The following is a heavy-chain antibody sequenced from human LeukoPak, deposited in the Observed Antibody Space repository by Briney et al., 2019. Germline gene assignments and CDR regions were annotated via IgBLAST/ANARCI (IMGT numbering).Heavy chain of an antibody. Sequence: GGSLRLSCEVSGIGFSSYAMSWVRQAPGKGPEWVSVIRESGDSTAYAASVTGRFTISRDNSKKTLYLQMNSLRAEDTAVYYCALHRGYHNGDVVGYFDLWGRGSLVIVSS. D-gene: IGHD6-13*01. CDR2: IRESGDST. J-gene: IGHJ2*01. CDR1: GIGFSSYA. CDR3: ALHRGYHNGDVVGYFDL. V-gene: IGHV3-23*01.